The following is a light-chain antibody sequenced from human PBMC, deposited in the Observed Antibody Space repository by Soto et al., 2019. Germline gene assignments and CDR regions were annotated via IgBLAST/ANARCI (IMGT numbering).Light chain of an antibody. CDR2: DAS. Sequence: DTQMTQSPSALSASVGDRATITCRASQSISSWLAWYQQKPGKAPKLLIYDASTLQSGVPSRYSGSGSGTEFTLTISNLQPDDFATYYCQQYESYSPWTFGQGTKVDI. CDR1: QSISSW. J-gene: IGKJ1*01. CDR3: QQYESYSPWT. V-gene: IGKV1-5*01.